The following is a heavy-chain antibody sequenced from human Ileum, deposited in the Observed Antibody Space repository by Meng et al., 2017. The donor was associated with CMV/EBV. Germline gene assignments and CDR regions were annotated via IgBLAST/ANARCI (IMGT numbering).Heavy chain of an antibody. CDR1: GFTFDNYG. Sequence: SGFTFDNYGMTWVRQAPGKGLEWVSAISDSGGSTYYADSVKGRFTISRDNSKNTLYLQMNSLRAEDTAIYYCAKGYSCSGGSCYFDYWGQGTLVTVSS. J-gene: IGHJ4*02. CDR3: AKGYSCSGGSCYFDY. V-gene: IGHV3-23*01. D-gene: IGHD2-15*01. CDR2: ISDSGGST.